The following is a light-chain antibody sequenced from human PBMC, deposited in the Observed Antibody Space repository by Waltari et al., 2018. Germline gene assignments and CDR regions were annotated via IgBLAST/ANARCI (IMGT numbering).Light chain of an antibody. CDR2: DVT. CDR1: SGNIGRTNY. J-gene: IGLJ2*01. CDR3: SSYTNDNKV. V-gene: IGLV2-14*03. Sequence: QSALTQPASVSGSPGQSLTTSCTGTSGNIGRTNYVSWYQQHPGKAPKLVIYDVTNRPSGVSNRFSGSKSGNTASLTISGLQTEDEADYYCSSYTNDNKVFGGGTKVTVL.